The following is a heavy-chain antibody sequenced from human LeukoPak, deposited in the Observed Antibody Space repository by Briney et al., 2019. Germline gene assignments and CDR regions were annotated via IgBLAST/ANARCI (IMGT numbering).Heavy chain of an antibody. D-gene: IGHD2-2*01. CDR3: ASSEVVPGWFDP. CDR1: GGSISSGSYY. V-gene: IGHV4-61*02. CDR2: IYTSGST. Sequence: SQTLSLTCTVPGGSISSGSYYWRWIRQPVGKGLEWIGRIYTSGSTNYNPSLKSRVTISVDTSKNQFSLKLSSVTAADTAVYYCASSEVVPGWFDPWGQGTLVTVSS. J-gene: IGHJ5*02.